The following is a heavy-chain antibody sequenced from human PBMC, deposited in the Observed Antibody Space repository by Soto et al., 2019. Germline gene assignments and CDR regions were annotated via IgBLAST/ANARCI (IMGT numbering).Heavy chain of an antibody. Sequence: ETLSLTCTVSGGSISSSTYYWAWIRQAPGKGLEWIVTIYSGSTYYNPSLKSRVAISVDTSKNQFSLKLSSVTAADTAVYYCARAPGDYFDYWGQGILVTVSS. CDR2: IYSGST. V-gene: IGHV4-39*07. CDR3: ARAPGDYFDY. J-gene: IGHJ4*02. CDR1: GGSISSSTYY.